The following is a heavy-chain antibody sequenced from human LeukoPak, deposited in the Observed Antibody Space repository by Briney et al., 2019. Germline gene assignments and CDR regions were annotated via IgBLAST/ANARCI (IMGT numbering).Heavy chain of an antibody. CDR3: AKSVYGSGNY. D-gene: IGHD3-10*01. Sequence: GGSLRLSCAASGFTISRYGMSWVRQAPGKGLEWVSSISGGTTYYADSVKGRFTISRDNSKNIVSLQMNSLRAEDTAVYYCAKSVYGSGNYWGQGTLVTVSS. CDR1: GFTISRYG. V-gene: IGHV3-23*01. CDR2: ISGGTT. J-gene: IGHJ4*02.